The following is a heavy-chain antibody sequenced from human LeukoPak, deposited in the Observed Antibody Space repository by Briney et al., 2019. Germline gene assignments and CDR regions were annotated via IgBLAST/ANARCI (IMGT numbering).Heavy chain of an antibody. CDR3: ARDRTGLGYCTNGVCSKANGYNWFDP. CDR1: GGTFSSYA. J-gene: IGHJ5*02. V-gene: IGHV1-69*01. D-gene: IGHD2-8*01. Sequence: ASVKVSCKASGGTFSSYAISWVRQAPGQGLEWMGGIIPIFGTANYAQKFQGRVTITADESTSTAYMELSSLRSEDTAVYYCARDRTGLGYCTNGVCSKANGYNWFDPWGQGTLVTVSS. CDR2: IIPIFGTA.